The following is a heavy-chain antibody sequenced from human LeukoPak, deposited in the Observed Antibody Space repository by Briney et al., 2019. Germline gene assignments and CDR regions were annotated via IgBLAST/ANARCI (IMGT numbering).Heavy chain of an antibody. CDR1: GFNFGNYA. CDR3: ATGGYSGLFLFNY. V-gene: IGHV3-23*01. CDR2: VSDGGGST. Sequence: PGGSLSLPCAASGFNFGNYAMSWVRQAPGKGLEWVSGVSDGGGSTHYADSVKGRFTISRDTSKNTLYLQMNSLRVEDTAIYFCATGGYSGLFLFNYWGQGTLVTVSS. D-gene: IGHD1-26*01. J-gene: IGHJ4*02.